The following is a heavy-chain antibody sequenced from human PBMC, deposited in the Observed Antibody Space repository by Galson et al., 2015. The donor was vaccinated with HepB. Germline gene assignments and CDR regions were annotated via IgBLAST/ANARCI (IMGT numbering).Heavy chain of an antibody. CDR1: GGSISGSSYY. V-gene: IGHV4-39*01. D-gene: IGHD4-17*01. J-gene: IGHJ4*02. CDR2: FYYTGNT. CDR3: VRGSILRYFDY. Sequence: ETLSLTCTVSGGSISGSSYYWGWLRQPPGKGLEWIGSFYYTGNTHYNPSLKSRVTISGDTSKNQFSLKLNSVTAADTAVYYCVRGSILRYFDYWGQGTLVTVSS.